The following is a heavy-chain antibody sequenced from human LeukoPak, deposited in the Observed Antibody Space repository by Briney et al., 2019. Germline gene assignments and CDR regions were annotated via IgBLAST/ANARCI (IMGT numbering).Heavy chain of an antibody. Sequence: PSETLSLTCAVYGGSFSGYYWSWIRRPPGKGLEWIGEINHSGSTNYNPSLKSRVTISVDTSKNQFSLKLSSVTAADTAVYYCARGLKITIFGVVIIRSDAFDIWGQGTMVTVSS. D-gene: IGHD3-3*01. CDR2: INHSGST. V-gene: IGHV4-34*01. CDR1: GGSFSGYY. CDR3: ARGLKITIFGVVIIRSDAFDI. J-gene: IGHJ3*02.